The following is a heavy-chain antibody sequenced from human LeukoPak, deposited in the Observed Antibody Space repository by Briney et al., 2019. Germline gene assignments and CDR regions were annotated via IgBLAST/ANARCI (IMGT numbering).Heavy chain of an antibody. CDR3: ARSPSSSWALFIDY. CDR2: IYSGGST. D-gene: IGHD6-13*01. J-gene: IGHJ4*02. Sequence: GGSLRLSCAASGFTVSSNYMSWVRQAPGRGLEWVSVIYSGGSTYYADSVKGRFTISRDNSKNTLYLQMNSLRAEDTAVYYCARSPSSSWALFIDYWGQGTLVTVSS. CDR1: GFTVSSNY. V-gene: IGHV3-53*01.